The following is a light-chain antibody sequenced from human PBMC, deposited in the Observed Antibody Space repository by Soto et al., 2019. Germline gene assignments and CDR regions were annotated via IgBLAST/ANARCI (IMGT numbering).Light chain of an antibody. J-gene: IGKJ4*01. V-gene: IGKV1-12*01. CDR1: QGISSW. Sequence: IQMTQSPFSVSASVGDRVTITCRASQGISSWLAWYQQKPGKSPTLLIYKASNSQTGVPSRFSGSGSGTDFTLTISSLQPEDFATYYCQQTSSFPLTFGGGTKVDIK. CDR3: QQTSSFPLT. CDR2: KAS.